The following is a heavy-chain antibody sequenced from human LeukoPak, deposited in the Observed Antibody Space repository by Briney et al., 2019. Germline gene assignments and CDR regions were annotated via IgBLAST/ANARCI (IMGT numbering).Heavy chain of an antibody. CDR3: AKVKERTAFYARGYFDS. D-gene: IGHD2/OR15-2a*01. J-gene: IGHJ4*02. V-gene: IGHV3-9*01. Sequence: GGSLRLSCAASGFTFDQYAMHWVRQAPGRGLEWVSGINWVSGNIEYADSVKGRFTISRDNARNSLYLQMSSLRAEDTALYYCAKVKERTAFYARGYFDSWGQGTLVTVSS. CDR2: INWVSGNI. CDR1: GFTFDQYA.